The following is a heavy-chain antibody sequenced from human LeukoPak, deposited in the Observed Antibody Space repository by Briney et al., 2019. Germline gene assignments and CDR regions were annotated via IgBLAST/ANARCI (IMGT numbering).Heavy chain of an antibody. J-gene: IGHJ5*02. CDR3: ARGLRGYYDILTGYYDGNWFDP. Sequence: SETLSLTCTVSGASISSSRYYWGWIRQPPGKGLEWIGSIYYSGRTYYNPSLKSRVTISVDTSKNQFSLKLSSVTAADTGVYYCARGLRGYYDILTGYYDGNWFDPWGQGTLVTVSS. CDR2: IYYSGRT. CDR1: GASISSSRYY. D-gene: IGHD3-9*01. V-gene: IGHV4-39*01.